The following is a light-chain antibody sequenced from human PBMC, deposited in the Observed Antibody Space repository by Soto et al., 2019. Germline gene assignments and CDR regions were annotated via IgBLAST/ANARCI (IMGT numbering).Light chain of an antibody. CDR3: SSYSSGSTLVV. CDR2: GVT. Sequence: QSALTQPASVSGSPGQSITISCTGTSSDLVSWYQQHPDKAPKLVIYGVTNRPSGVSNRFSGSKSGNTASLTISGLQAEDEADYYCSSYSSGSTLVVFGGGTKVTVL. J-gene: IGLJ2*01. CDR1: SSDLV. V-gene: IGLV2-14*03.